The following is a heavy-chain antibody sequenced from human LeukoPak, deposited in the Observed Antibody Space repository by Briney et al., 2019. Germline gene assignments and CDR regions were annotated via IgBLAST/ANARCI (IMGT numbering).Heavy chain of an antibody. D-gene: IGHD3-9*01. J-gene: IGHJ4*02. CDR2: INHSGST. V-gene: IGHV4-34*01. Sequence: SETLSLTCAVYGGSFGGYYWSWIRQPPGKGLEWIGEINHSGSTNYNPSLKSRVTISVDTSKNQFSLKLSSVTAADTAVHYCARLYDILTGYPYYFDYWGQGTLVTVSS. CDR1: GGSFGGYY. CDR3: ARLYDILTGYPYYFDY.